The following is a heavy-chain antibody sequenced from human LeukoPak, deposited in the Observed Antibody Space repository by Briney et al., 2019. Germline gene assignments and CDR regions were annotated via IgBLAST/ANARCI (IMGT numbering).Heavy chain of an antibody. Sequence: SETLSLTCTVSGGSISSSSYYWGWIRQPPGKGLEWIGSIYYSGSTHYNPSLKSRVTISVDRSKNQFSLKLSSVTAADTAVYYCARGDDFGYGVDVWGQGTTVTVSS. J-gene: IGHJ6*02. CDR3: ARGDDFGYGVDV. CDR2: IYYSGST. V-gene: IGHV4-39*07. CDR1: GGSISSSSYY. D-gene: IGHD3-3*01.